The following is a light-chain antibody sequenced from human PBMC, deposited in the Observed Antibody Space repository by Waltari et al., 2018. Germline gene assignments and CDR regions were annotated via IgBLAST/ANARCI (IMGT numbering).Light chain of an antibody. CDR3: QQRSNWPLT. V-gene: IGKV3-11*01. Sequence: EIVLTQSPATLSSSPGETATHPCRASQSVSIYLAWYQQRPGQAPRLLIYDASNRATGIPARFSGSGSGTDFTLTISSLEPEDFAVYYCQQRSNWPLTFGGGTKLEIK. CDR1: QSVSIY. CDR2: DAS. J-gene: IGKJ4*01.